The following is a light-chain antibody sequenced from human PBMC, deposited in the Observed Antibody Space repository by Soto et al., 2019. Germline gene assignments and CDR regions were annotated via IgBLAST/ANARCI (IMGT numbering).Light chain of an antibody. J-gene: IGKJ1*01. CDR1: QSVSSW. V-gene: IGKV1-5*03. Sequence: DIQITHSPSTFPSPELARSPIFCGASQSVSSWLAWYQQKPGRAPKLLIYKSSILESGVPSRFSGSGSGTEFTLTISSLQPDDFATYYCQQFNTSPWTFGQGTKVDTK. CDR2: KSS. CDR3: QQFNTSPWT.